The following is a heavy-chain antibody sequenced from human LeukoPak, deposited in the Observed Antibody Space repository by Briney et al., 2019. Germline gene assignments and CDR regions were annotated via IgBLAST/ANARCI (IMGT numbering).Heavy chain of an antibody. CDR2: ISGSGGST. Sequence: GGSLRLSCAASGFTFSSYAMSWVRQAPGKGLEWVSAISGSGGSTYYADSVKGRFTISRDSSKNTLDLQMNSLTADDTAVYFCARRKPRGPIDYWGQGTLVTVSS. D-gene: IGHD3-10*01. CDR1: GFTFSSYA. CDR3: ARRKPRGPIDY. V-gene: IGHV3-23*01. J-gene: IGHJ4*02.